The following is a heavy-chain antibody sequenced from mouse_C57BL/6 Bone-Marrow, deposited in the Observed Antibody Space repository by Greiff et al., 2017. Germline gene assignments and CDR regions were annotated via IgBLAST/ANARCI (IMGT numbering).Heavy chain of an antibody. Sequence: QVQLKQSGAELARPGASVKLSCKASGYTFTSYGISWVKQRTGQGLEWIGEIYPRSGNTYYNEKFKGKATLTADKSSSTAYMELRSLTSEDSAVYFCARTRGLPYYYAMDYWGQGTSVTVSS. V-gene: IGHV1-81*01. CDR1: GYTFTSYG. J-gene: IGHJ4*01. CDR2: IYPRSGNT. D-gene: IGHD2-4*01. CDR3: ARTRGLPYYYAMDY.